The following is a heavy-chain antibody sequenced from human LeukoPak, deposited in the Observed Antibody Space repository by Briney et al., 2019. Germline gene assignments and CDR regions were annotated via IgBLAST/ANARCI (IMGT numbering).Heavy chain of an antibody. D-gene: IGHD3-3*01. V-gene: IGHV3-30*02. CDR1: GFTFSTYG. Sequence: PGGSLRLSCAASGFTFSTYGMHWVRQAPGKGLEWVAFILYDGSNKYYADSVKGRFTISRDNSKNTLYLQMNSLRSDDTAVYYCATIRITIFGVVIKVHDYWGQGTLVTVSS. CDR2: ILYDGSNK. CDR3: ATIRITIFGVVIKVHDY. J-gene: IGHJ4*02.